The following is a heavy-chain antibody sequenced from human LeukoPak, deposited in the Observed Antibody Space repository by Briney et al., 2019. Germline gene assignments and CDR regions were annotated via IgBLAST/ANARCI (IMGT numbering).Heavy chain of an antibody. D-gene: IGHD1-26*01. Sequence: PEGSLRLSCAASGFTFSSCAMSWVRQAPGKGLEWVSGISASGGHTFYADSVKGRFSISRDNSKNTLYLQMNSLRVEDTAIYYCAKYSGDYFGDYWGQGNLVTVSS. V-gene: IGHV3-23*01. CDR2: ISASGGHT. J-gene: IGHJ4*02. CDR3: AKYSGDYFGDY. CDR1: GFTFSSCA.